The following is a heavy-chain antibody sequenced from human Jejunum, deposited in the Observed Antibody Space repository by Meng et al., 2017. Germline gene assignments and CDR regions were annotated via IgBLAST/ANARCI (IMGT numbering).Heavy chain of an antibody. CDR1: GGSVSSGSYY. CDR3: ARGSRGYSYG. Sequence: QAQLQDSGPGLVRPSETLSLTCTVSGGSVSSGSYYWSWIRQPPGKGLEWIGYIYYGGTTNYNPSLMSRVTISADTSKNQFSLKLSSVTAADTAVYYCARGSRGYSYGWGQGTLVTVSS. CDR2: IYYGGTT. J-gene: IGHJ4*02. V-gene: IGHV4-61*01. D-gene: IGHD5-18*01.